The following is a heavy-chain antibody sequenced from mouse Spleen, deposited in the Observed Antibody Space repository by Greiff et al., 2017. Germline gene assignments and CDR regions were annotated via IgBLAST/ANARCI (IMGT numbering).Heavy chain of an antibody. CDR3: ARALSEGSSYGGFAY. V-gene: IGHV3-6*01. D-gene: IGHD1-1*01. Sequence: VQLKESGPGLVKPSQSLSLTCSVTGYSITSGYYWNWIRQFPGNKLEWMGYISYDGSNNYNPSLKNRISITRDTSKNQFFLKLNSVTTEDTATYYCARALSEGSSYGGFAYWGQGTLVTVSA. CDR2: ISYDGSN. CDR1: GYSITSGYY. J-gene: IGHJ3*01.